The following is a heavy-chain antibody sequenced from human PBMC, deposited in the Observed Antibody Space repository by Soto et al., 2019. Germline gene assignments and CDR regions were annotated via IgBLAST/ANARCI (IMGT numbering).Heavy chain of an antibody. CDR2: INPSGGST. V-gene: IGHV1-46*01. CDR3: ARDRTYYYDSSGYSFDY. J-gene: IGHJ4*02. CDR1: GYTFTSYY. Sequence: ASVKVSCKASGYTFTSYYMHWVRQAPGQGLEWMGIINPSGGSTSYAQKFQGRVTMTRDTSTSTVYMELSSLRSEDTAVYYCARDRTYYYDSSGYSFDYWGQGTLVTAPQ. D-gene: IGHD3-22*01.